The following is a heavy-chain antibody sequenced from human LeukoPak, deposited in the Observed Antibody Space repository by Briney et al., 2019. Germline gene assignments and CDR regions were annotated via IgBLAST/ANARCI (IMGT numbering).Heavy chain of an antibody. CDR3: AKDSHYDILTSPGYMDV. J-gene: IGHJ6*03. D-gene: IGHD3-9*01. CDR2: ISWNSGSI. Sequence: GRSLRLSCAASGFTFDDYAMHWVRHAPGKGLEWVSGISWNSGSIGYADSVKGRFTISRDNAKNSLYLQMNSLRAEDTALYYCAKDSHYDILTSPGYMDVWGKGTTVTVSS. V-gene: IGHV3-9*01. CDR1: GFTFDDYA.